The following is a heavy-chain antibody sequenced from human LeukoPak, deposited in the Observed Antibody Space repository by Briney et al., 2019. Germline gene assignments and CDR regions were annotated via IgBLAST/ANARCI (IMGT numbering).Heavy chain of an antibody. CDR1: GASVSSGSSY. V-gene: IGHV4-61*01. Sequence: SETLSLTCTVSGASVSSGSSYWTWIRQPTGKGLEWIGYIYYSGSTHYNPSLKSRVTLSVDRSKNQFSLKLTSVTAADTAVYYCANRGSIADWYFDLWGRGTLVTVSS. J-gene: IGHJ2*01. CDR2: IYYSGST. CDR3: ANRGSIADWYFDL. D-gene: IGHD6-6*01.